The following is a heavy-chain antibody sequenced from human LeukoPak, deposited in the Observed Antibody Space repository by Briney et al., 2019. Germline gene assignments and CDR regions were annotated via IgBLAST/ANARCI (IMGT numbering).Heavy chain of an antibody. Sequence: ASVKVSCKASGYTFTGYYMHWVRQAPGQGLEWMGRINPNSGGTNYAQKFQGRVTMTRDTSISTAYMELSRLRSDDTAVYYCAKRSGGRSAATNSDYYYAMDVWGQGTTVTVSS. CDR1: GYTFTGYY. D-gene: IGHD3-10*01. CDR3: AKRSGGRSAATNSDYYYAMDV. V-gene: IGHV1-2*06. J-gene: IGHJ6*02. CDR2: INPNSGGT.